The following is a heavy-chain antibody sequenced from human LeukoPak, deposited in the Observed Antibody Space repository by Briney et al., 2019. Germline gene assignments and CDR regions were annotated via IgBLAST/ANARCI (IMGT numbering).Heavy chain of an antibody. CDR3: ARDHCTHGLCYNSLFY. J-gene: IGHJ4*02. D-gene: IGHD2-8*01. V-gene: IGHV1-46*01. Sequence: ASVKISRKTSGYTFTSYYIHWVRQAPGQGLDWMGMIRPSGGSTTCAQKFQGRVTMTRDTSTSTVYMELSSLRPEDTAVYYCARDHCTHGLCYNSLFYWGQGTLVTVSS. CDR1: GYTFTSYY. CDR2: IRPSGGST.